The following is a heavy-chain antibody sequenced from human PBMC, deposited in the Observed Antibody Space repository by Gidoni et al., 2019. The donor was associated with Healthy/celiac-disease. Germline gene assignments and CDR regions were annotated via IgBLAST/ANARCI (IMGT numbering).Heavy chain of an antibody. CDR1: GGSISSSSYY. J-gene: IGHJ5*02. D-gene: IGHD3-22*01. CDR3: ASFMYYYDSTGSVFDP. Sequence: QLQLQESGPGLVKPAETLSLTCTVSGGSISSSSYYWGWIRQPPGKGLEWIGSIYYSGNTYYNPSLKSRVTISVDTSKNQFSLKLSSVTAADTAVYYCASFMYYYDSTGSVFDPWGQGTLVTVSS. CDR2: IYYSGNT. V-gene: IGHV4-39*01.